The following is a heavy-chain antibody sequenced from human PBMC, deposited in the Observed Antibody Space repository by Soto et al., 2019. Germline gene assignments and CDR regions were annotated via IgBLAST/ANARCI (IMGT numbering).Heavy chain of an antibody. J-gene: IGHJ3*02. CDR2: IWFDGSNP. CDR3: AIPSVVEGTHVPFDI. CDR1: GFTFRNYG. V-gene: IGHV3-33*01. D-gene: IGHD1-1*01. Sequence: PGGSLRLPCVASGFTFRNYGMHWVRQAPDKGLEWVAVIWFDGSNPDYADSVKGRFTISRDNSKNTLYLHMNSLRAEDTAVYSCAIPSVVEGTHVPFDIWGQGTRGTVS.